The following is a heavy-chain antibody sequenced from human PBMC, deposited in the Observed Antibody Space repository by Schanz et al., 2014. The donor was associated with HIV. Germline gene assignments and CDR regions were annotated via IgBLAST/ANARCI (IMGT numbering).Heavy chain of an antibody. Sequence: QVQLVQSGAEVKKPGSSVKVSCKASGGTFSNNAISWVRQAPGQGLEWMGGIIPFYGTTNYALKFQDRVTLTADESTSTAFMELGSLNSDDTAVYYCARELDGIAVAGTWGQGTLVTVSS. CDR3: ARELDGIAVAGT. CDR1: GGTFSNNA. CDR2: IIPFYGTT. J-gene: IGHJ4*02. D-gene: IGHD6-19*01. V-gene: IGHV1-69*01.